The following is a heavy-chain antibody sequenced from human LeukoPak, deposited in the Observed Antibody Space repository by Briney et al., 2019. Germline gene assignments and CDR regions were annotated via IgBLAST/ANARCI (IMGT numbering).Heavy chain of an antibody. Sequence: ASVKVSFKASGYTFTTYDLNWLRQATGQGLEWMGWMNPNSGNTGYAQKFQGRVTMTRNTSISTAYMELNNLTSEDTAVYYCARRIRGAPTDHWGQGTLVTVSS. V-gene: IGHV1-8*01. J-gene: IGHJ4*02. CDR2: MNPNSGNT. CDR3: ARRIRGAPTDH. D-gene: IGHD3-10*01. CDR1: GYTFTTYD.